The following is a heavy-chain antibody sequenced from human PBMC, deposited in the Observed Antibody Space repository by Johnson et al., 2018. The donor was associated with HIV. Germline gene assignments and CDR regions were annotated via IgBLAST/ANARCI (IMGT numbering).Heavy chain of an antibody. D-gene: IGHD3-22*01. V-gene: IGHV3-66*01. CDR3: ERGRYYDSSGYESGAFDI. J-gene: IGHJ3*02. Sequence: VQLVESGGGLVQPGGSLRLSCAASGFTVSSNYMCWVRQAPGKGLEWVSVIYSGGSTYYADSVKGRFTISRDNSKNTLYLQMQSLRAEDTAGYYCERGRYYDSSGYESGAFDIWGQGTMVTVSS. CDR1: GFTVSSNY. CDR2: IYSGGST.